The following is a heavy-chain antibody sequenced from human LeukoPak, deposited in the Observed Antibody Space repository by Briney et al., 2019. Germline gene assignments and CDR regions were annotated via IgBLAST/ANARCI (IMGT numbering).Heavy chain of an antibody. CDR1: GGSVRSYS. CDR3: ARGPATAGTYYFDY. J-gene: IGHJ4*02. Sequence: SFKGSCKASGGSVRSYSISWVRPAPAQRLEWMGGIIPIFGTANYAQKFQGRVTITTDESTSTGYMELSSLRSEDTAVYYCARGPATAGTYYFDYWGQGTLVTVSS. CDR2: IIPIFGTA. V-gene: IGHV1-69*05. D-gene: IGHD2-21*02.